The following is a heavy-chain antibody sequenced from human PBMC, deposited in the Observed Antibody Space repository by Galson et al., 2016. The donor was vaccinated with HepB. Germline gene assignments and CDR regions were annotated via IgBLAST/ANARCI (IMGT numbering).Heavy chain of an antibody. V-gene: IGHV3-73*01. CDR1: DFTFSGST. D-gene: IGHD2-2*02. Sequence: SLRLSCAASDFTFSGSTMHWVRQASGKGLEWVGRIRSKANNYATTYDASVKGRFTLSRDDSRNTAYLQMNSLKTEDTAVYYCTKAIPKSPSHYYYGMDVWGQGTTVTVSS. CDR2: IRSKANNYAT. J-gene: IGHJ6*02. CDR3: TKAIPKSPSHYYYGMDV.